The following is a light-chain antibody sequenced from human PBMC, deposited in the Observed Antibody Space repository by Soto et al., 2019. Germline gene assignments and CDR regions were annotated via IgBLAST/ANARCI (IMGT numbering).Light chain of an antibody. CDR1: QSVSSYY. V-gene: IGKV3-20*01. J-gene: IGKJ1*01. CDR2: AAS. Sequence: IFLTQSPSTLSVSPVGIATLSCRASQSVSSYYLAWYQQKPGQAPRLLIYAASSRATGIPDRFSGGGSGTDFTLTISRLEPEDFAVYYCQQYDGSPWTFGQGTKVDI. CDR3: QQYDGSPWT.